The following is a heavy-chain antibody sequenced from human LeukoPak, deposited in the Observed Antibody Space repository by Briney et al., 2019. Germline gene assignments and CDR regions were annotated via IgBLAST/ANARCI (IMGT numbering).Heavy chain of an antibody. D-gene: IGHD5-12*01. J-gene: IGHJ6*02. CDR3: TTDRGYSGYHVSYYYGMDV. CDR1: GFTFSNTW. Sequence: GGSLRLSCAASGFTFSNTWMSWVRQAPGKGLEWVGSIKSKTEGGTTDNAAPVKGRFTISRDDSKNTVHLQMNSLKTEDTAVYYCTTDRGYSGYHVSYYYGMDVWGQGTTVTVSS. CDR2: IKSKTEGGTT. V-gene: IGHV3-15*01.